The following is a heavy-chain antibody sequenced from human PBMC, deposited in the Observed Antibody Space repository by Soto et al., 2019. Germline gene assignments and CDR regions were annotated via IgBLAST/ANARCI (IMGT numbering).Heavy chain of an antibody. J-gene: IGHJ4*02. V-gene: IGHV3-30*03. CDR3: VGGQYYFDY. Sequence: QVQVVESGGGVVQPGRSLRLSCAASGFPFSSYGMHWVREAPGKGLEWVAVISYDGSNKYYADSVKGRFTISRDNSASTLYLQMNSLRPEDTALYYCVGGQYYFDYRGQGTLVTVSP. D-gene: IGHD3-10*01. CDR1: GFPFSSYG. CDR2: ISYDGSNK.